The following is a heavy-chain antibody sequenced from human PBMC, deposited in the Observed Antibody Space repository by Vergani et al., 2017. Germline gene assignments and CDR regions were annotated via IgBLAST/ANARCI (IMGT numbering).Heavy chain of an antibody. CDR2: IYTSGST. CDR3: ARDIRDRDSSSWXLSTQYYYYYYMDF. D-gene: IGHD6-13*01. J-gene: IGHJ6*03. V-gene: IGHV4-4*07. CDR1: GGSISSYY. Sequence: QVQLQESGPGLVKPSETLALTCTVSGGSISSYYWSWIRQPAGKGLEWIGRIYTSGSTNYNPSLKSRVTMSVDTSKNQFSLKLSSVTAADTAVYYCARDIRDRDSSSWXLSTQYYYYYYMDFWGKGTTVTVSS.